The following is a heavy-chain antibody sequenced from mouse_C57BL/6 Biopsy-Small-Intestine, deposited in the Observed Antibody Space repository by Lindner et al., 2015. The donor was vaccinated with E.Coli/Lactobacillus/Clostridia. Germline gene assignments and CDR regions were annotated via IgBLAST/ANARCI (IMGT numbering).Heavy chain of an antibody. Sequence: VQLQESGPELVKPGASVRMSCKASGYTFTSYVIHWVKQKPGQGLEWIGYINPYNDGSKYNEKFKDKATLTSDKSSSSVYMELSSLTSEDSAVYYCAVYYSNYVFAYWGQGTLVTVSA. CDR1: GYTFTSYV. D-gene: IGHD2-5*01. J-gene: IGHJ3*01. V-gene: IGHV1-14*01. CDR2: INPYNDGS. CDR3: AVYYSNYVFAY.